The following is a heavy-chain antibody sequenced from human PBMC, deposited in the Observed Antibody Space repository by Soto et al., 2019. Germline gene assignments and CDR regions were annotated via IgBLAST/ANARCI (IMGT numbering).Heavy chain of an antibody. CDR3: ARDRPASGAFEI. J-gene: IGHJ3*02. Sequence: SETLSLTCTVSGGSIRSYYWSWIRQPPGKGLEWIGYIYYSGSTNYNPSLKSRVTISVDTSKNQLSLKLSSVTAADTAVYYCARDRPASGAFEIWGQGTMVTVSS. D-gene: IGHD3-10*01. V-gene: IGHV4-59*01. CDR1: GGSIRSYY. CDR2: IYYSGST.